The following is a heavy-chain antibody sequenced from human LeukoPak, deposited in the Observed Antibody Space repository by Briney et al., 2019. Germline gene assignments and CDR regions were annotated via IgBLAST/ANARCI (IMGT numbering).Heavy chain of an antibody. CDR1: GYTFTGYY. CDR3: AFNSGSYKLRLTHFDY. D-gene: IGHD1-26*01. Sequence: ASVKVSCKASGYTFTGYYMHWVRQAPGQGREWMGWINPNSGGTNYAQKFQGRVTMTRDTSISTAYMELSRLTSDDTAVYYCAFNSGSYKLRLTHFDYWGQGTLVTVSS. J-gene: IGHJ4*02. CDR2: INPNSGGT. V-gene: IGHV1-2*02.